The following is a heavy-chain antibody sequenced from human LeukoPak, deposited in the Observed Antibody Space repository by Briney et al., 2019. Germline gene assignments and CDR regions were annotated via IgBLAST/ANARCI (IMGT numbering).Heavy chain of an antibody. D-gene: IGHD4/OR15-4a*01. Sequence: ASVKVSCKASGGTFSSYAISWVRQAPGQGLEWMGRIIPILGIANYAQKFQGGVTITADKSTSTAYMELSSLRSEDTAVYYCAREPDDYGAFDIWGQGTMVTVSS. V-gene: IGHV1-69*04. CDR1: GGTFSSYA. CDR3: AREPDDYGAFDI. J-gene: IGHJ3*02. CDR2: IIPILGIA.